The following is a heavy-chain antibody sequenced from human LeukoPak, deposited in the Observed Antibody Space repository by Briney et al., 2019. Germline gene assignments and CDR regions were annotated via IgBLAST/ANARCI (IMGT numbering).Heavy chain of an antibody. CDR1: GFTFSGST. CDR2: IRSKVSSYAT. V-gene: IGHV3-73*01. CDR3: TSPQADSGATYFRH. Sequence: GGSLRPSCAASGFTFSGSTMHWVRQASGKGLEWIGRIRSKVSSYATAYDASVKGRFTISRDDAKNTAYLQMDSLKTEDTAVYYCTSPQADSGATYFRHWGQGTLVTVSS. D-gene: IGHD6-19*01. J-gene: IGHJ1*01.